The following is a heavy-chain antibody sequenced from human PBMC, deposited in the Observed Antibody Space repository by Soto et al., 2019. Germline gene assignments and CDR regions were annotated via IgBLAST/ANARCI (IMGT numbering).Heavy chain of an antibody. CDR1: GFTDSSNY. CDR2: IYSGGST. CDR3: ARAEALTVFDY. V-gene: IGHV3-53*02. J-gene: IGHJ4*02. Sequence: EVQLVETGGGLIQPGGSLRLSCAASGFTDSSNYMSWVRQAPGKGLEWVSVIYSGGSTYYADSVKGRFTISRDNSKNTLYLQMNSLRAEDTAVYYCARAEALTVFDYWGQGTLVTVSS. D-gene: IGHD4-17*01.